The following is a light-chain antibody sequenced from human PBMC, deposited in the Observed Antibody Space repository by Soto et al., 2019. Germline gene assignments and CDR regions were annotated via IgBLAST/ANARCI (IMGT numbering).Light chain of an antibody. CDR1: RGIYTH. CDR3: QNYDKAPWT. CDR2: AAS. Sequence: DIQMTQSPYSLSASVGDIVTITCRASRGIYTHLAWYQQKPGNAPKLLIYAASTLQSGVTSRLSASGSGTDFILTISALQSEDVGTYFCQNYDKAPWTFGPGTRV. J-gene: IGKJ1*01. V-gene: IGKV1-27*01.